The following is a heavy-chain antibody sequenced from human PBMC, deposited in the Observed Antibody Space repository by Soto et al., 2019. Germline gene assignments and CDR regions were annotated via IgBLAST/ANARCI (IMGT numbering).Heavy chain of an antibody. CDR1: GFAFSSRG. CDR3: VEDVGSGFLQVGDDR. J-gene: IGHJ5*02. CDR2: ISYDGRNE. Sequence: GGSLRLSCRASGFAFSSRGMHWVRQAPGKGLEWVALISYDGRNEKYAESLKGRFTISRDNSESTLYLQMNGLRPADAAVYYCVEDVGSGFLQVGDDRCGQGPQVTVSS. D-gene: IGHD2-15*01. V-gene: IGHV3-30*18.